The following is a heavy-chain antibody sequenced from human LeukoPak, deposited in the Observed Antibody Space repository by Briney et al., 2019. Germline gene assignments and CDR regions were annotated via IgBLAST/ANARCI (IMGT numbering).Heavy chain of an antibody. CDR1: GDSMSDHY. J-gene: IGHJ4*02. CDR2: IFTSGNT. V-gene: IGHV4-4*07. Sequence: SETLSLTCTVSGDSMSDHYWSWIRQPVGKGLEWIGRIFTSGNTKYNPSLQSRVTMSVDTSRKQISLKMTSVTAADTAVYYCATDRPHTASFYAYWGQGTLVTVSS. CDR3: ATDRPHTASFYAY. D-gene: IGHD2/OR15-2a*01.